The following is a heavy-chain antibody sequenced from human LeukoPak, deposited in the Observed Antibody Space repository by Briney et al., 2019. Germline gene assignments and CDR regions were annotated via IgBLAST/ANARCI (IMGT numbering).Heavy chain of an antibody. CDR3: ARQTGSGLFILP. CDR2: IYYSGNT. CDR1: GVSISSSNSY. Sequence: SETLSLTCIVSGVSISSSNSYWGWIRQPPGKGLEWIGSIYYSGNTYYNASLKSQVSISIDTSKNQFSLRLTSVTAADTAVYYCARQTGSGLFILPGGQGTLVTVSS. V-gene: IGHV4-39*01. D-gene: IGHD3/OR15-3a*01. J-gene: IGHJ4*02.